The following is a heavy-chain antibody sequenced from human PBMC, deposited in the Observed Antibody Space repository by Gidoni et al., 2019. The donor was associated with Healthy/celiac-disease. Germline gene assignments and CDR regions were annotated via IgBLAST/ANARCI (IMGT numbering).Heavy chain of an antibody. D-gene: IGHD4-4*01. V-gene: IGHV1-69*06. CDR3: ARVGTVTTRASSYYGMDV. CDR2: IIPIVGTA. J-gene: IGHJ6*02. CDR1: GGPFSSYA. Sequence: QVQLVQSGAEVKKPGSSVKVSCKASGGPFSSYAISWVRQAPGQGLEWMGGIIPIVGTANYAQKFQGRVTITADKSTSTAYMELSSLRSEDTAVYYCARVGTVTTRASSYYGMDVWGQGTTVTVSS.